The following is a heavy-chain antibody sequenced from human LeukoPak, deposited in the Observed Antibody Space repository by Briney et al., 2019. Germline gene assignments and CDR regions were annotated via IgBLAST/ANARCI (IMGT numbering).Heavy chain of an antibody. Sequence: SETLSLTCIVSGVSISSDNYWGWIRQSPGKGLELIGSAHFSGATHYNPSLKSRVAITLDTSKNQFSLKLNSVTAADTAVYYCARERKSLLWFGELSTWGQGTLVTVSS. CDR3: ARERKSLLWFGELST. CDR1: GVSISSDNY. V-gene: IGHV4-39*02. D-gene: IGHD3-10*01. CDR2: AHFSGAT. J-gene: IGHJ5*02.